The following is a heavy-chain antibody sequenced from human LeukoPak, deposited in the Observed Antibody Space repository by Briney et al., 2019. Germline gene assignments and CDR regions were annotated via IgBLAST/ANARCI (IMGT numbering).Heavy chain of an antibody. Sequence: GGSLRLSCAASGFTFSSYWMHWVRQVPGKGLVRVSRINPGGSSTAYADSVKGRFTISRDNAKNTLYLQMDSLRAEDTAIYYCARSNQADDYWGQGTLVTVSS. V-gene: IGHV3-74*01. CDR3: ARSNQADDY. CDR2: INPGGSST. J-gene: IGHJ4*02. D-gene: IGHD1-14*01. CDR1: GFTFSSYW.